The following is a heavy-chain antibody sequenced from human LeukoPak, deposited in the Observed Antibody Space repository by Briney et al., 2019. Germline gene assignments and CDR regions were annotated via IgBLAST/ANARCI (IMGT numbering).Heavy chain of an antibody. D-gene: IGHD3-3*01. CDR1: GGSISSYY. Sequence: SETLSLTCTVSGGSISSYYWSWIRQPAGKGLEWIGRIYTRGSTNYNPSLKSRVTMSVDTSKNQFSLKLSSVTAADTAVYYCAREPGNYDFWSGYYSHYYYMDVWGKGTTVTVSS. V-gene: IGHV4-4*07. CDR2: IYTRGST. CDR3: AREPGNYDFWSGYYSHYYYMDV. J-gene: IGHJ6*03.